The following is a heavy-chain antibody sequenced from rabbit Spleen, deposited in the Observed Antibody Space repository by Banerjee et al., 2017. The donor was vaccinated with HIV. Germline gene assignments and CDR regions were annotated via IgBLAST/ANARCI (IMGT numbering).Heavy chain of an antibody. V-gene: IGHV1S40*01. CDR2: IYAGSSDST. D-gene: IGHD7-1*01. J-gene: IGHJ4*01. Sequence: QSLEESGGDLVKPGASLTLTCTASGFSFSSDYYMCWVRQAPGKGLECGACIYAGSSDSTYYANWAKGRLTISKTSSTTVTLQMTSLTDADTATYFCARFYAGYGDFGYAAMWGPGTLVTVS. CDR1: GFSFSSDYY. CDR3: ARFYAGYGDFGYAAM.